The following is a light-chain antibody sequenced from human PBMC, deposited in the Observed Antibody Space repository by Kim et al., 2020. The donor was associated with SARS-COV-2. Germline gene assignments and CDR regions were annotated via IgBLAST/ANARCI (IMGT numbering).Light chain of an antibody. CDR2: GAS. V-gene: IGKV3-15*01. CDR1: QRVSST. J-gene: IGKJ2*03. Sequence: VSPRERAPPHCRASQRVSSTLAWYQQKPGQAPRLLIYGASTRATGVPGRFSGSGSGTEFTLTISSLQSEDFALYYCQQYNNRSPYSFGQGTKLEI. CDR3: QQYNNRSPYS.